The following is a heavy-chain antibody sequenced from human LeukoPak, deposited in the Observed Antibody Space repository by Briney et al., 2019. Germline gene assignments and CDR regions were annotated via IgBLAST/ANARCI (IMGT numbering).Heavy chain of an antibody. CDR2: IIPIFGTA. V-gene: IGHV1-69*13. CDR3: ARDARGAAAADDAFDI. J-gene: IGHJ3*02. D-gene: IGHD6-13*01. Sequence: ASVKVSCKASGGTFSSYAISWVRQAPGQGLEWMGGIIPIFGTANYAQKFQGRVTITADESTSTAYMELSSLRSDDTAVYYCARDARGAAAADDAFDIWGQGTVVTVSS. CDR1: GGTFSSYA.